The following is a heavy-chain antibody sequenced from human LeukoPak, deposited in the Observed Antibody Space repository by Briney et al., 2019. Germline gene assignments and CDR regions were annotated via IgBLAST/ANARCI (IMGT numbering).Heavy chain of an antibody. Sequence: PGGSLRLSCAASGFTVSSNYMSWVRQAPGKGLEWVSFIYSGGSTYYADSVKGRFTISRDNSKNTLYLQMNSLRAEDTAVYYCARVLLIYGNNWCDPWGQGTLVTVSS. CDR3: ARVLLIYGNNWCDP. CDR1: GFTVSSNY. CDR2: IYSGGST. J-gene: IGHJ5*02. D-gene: IGHD2/OR15-2a*01. V-gene: IGHV3-53*01.